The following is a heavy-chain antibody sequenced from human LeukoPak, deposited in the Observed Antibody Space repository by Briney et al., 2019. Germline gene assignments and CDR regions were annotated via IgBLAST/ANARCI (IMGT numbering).Heavy chain of an antibody. Sequence: PSETLSLTCTVSGGSISSSSYYWGWIRQPPGKGLEWIGRIYYSGSTYYNPSLKSRVTIFVDTSKNQFSLKLSSVTAADTAVYYCASITPEWLSIANFDYWGQGTLVTVSS. CDR3: ASITPEWLSIANFDY. CDR1: GGSISSSSYY. J-gene: IGHJ4*02. CDR2: IYYSGST. D-gene: IGHD3-3*01. V-gene: IGHV4-39*01.